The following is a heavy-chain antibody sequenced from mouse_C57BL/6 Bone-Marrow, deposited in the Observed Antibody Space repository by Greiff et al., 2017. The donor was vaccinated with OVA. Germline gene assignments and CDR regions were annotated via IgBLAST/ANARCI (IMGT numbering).Heavy chain of an antibody. V-gene: IGHV1-81*01. J-gene: IGHJ3*01. CDR3: ANYYGPFAD. CDR1: GYTFTSYG. D-gene: IGHD1-1*01. Sequence: QVQLQQSGAELARPGASVKLSCKASGYTFTSYGISWVKQRTGQGLEWIGEIYPRSGNTYYNEKFKGKATLTADKSSSTAYMELRSLTSEDSAVYFCANYYGPFADWGQGTLVTVSA. CDR2: IYPRSGNT.